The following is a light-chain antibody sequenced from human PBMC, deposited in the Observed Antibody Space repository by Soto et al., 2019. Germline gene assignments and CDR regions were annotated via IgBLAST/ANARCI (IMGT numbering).Light chain of an antibody. CDR3: SSFTSRFTFV. CDR1: RSDVGAYNY. J-gene: IGLJ1*01. V-gene: IGLV2-14*01. Sequence: QSALTQPGSGSGSPGQSIAISCTGTRSDVGAYNYVSWYQQHPGKAPKLMISEVTNRPSGVSDRFSGSKSGNTASLPISGLQAEAEAAYYCSSFTSRFTFVFGTGTKVTVL. CDR2: EVT.